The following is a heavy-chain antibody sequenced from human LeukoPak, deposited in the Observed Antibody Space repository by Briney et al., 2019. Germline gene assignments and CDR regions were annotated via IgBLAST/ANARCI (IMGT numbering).Heavy chain of an antibody. CDR1: GFPFNAYW. D-gene: IGHD6-13*01. Sequence: GGSLRLSCAASGFPFNAYWMTWVRQAPGKGLEWVANIRQDGDTKYYVDSVKGRFTISRDNAMNSLYLQMNSLRAEDTAIYYCARSLPYGTTWYGRSDFWGQGALVTVSS. J-gene: IGHJ4*02. V-gene: IGHV3-7*03. CDR2: IRQDGDTK. CDR3: ARSLPYGTTWYGRSDF.